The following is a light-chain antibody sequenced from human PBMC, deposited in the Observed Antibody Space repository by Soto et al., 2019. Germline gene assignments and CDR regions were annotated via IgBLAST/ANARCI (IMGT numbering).Light chain of an antibody. CDR2: AAS. V-gene: IGKV1-17*01. CDR3: LQYRSFPRT. Sequence: DIQLTQSPASLSASVGDRFTIACRASQGIRDDLGWYQQKAGEAPKRLIYAASSLHSGVPSRFSGSGSGTEFTLTISSLQPEDFATYYCLQYRSFPRTFGQGTKVDIK. CDR1: QGIRDD. J-gene: IGKJ1*01.